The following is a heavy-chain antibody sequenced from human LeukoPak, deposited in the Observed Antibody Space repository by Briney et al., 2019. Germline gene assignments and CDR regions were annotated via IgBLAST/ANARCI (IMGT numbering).Heavy chain of an antibody. CDR3: ARGQTGIAVAGF. Sequence: PSETLSLTCTVSGGSISSYYWSWIRQPPGKGLEWIGYIYYSGSTNYNPSLKSRVTTSVDTSKNQFSLKLSSVTAADTAVYYCARGQTGIAVAGFWGQGTLVTVSS. J-gene: IGHJ4*02. CDR2: IYYSGST. V-gene: IGHV4-59*01. D-gene: IGHD6-19*01. CDR1: GGSISSYY.